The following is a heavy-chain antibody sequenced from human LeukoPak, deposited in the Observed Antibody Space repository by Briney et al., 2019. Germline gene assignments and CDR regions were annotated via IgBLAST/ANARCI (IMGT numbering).Heavy chain of an antibody. CDR3: ARASKSIYYMDV. J-gene: IGHJ6*03. CDR2: INPNSGGT. CDR1: GYTFTSYY. Sequence: ASVKVSCKASGYTFTSYYMHWVRQAPGQGLEWMGWINPNSGGTNYAQKFQGRVTMTRDTSISTAYMELSRLRSDDTAVYYCARASKSIYYMDVWGKGTTVTVSS. V-gene: IGHV1-2*02.